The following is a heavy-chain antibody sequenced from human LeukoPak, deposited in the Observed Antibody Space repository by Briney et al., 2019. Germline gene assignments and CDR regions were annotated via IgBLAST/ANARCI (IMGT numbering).Heavy chain of an antibody. V-gene: IGHV1-2*06. Sequence: GASVKVSCKASGYTFTSYYMHWVRQAPGQGLEWMGRINPNSGGTNYAQKFQGRVTMTRDTSISTAYMELSRLRSDDTAVYYCARGSTYGGYEIDYWGQGTLVTVSS. D-gene: IGHD5-12*01. CDR3: ARGSTYGGYEIDY. CDR2: INPNSGGT. J-gene: IGHJ4*02. CDR1: GYTFTSYY.